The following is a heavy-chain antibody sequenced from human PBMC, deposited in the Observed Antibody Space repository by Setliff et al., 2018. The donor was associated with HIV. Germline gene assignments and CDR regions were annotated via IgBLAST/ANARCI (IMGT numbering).Heavy chain of an antibody. D-gene: IGHD3-16*02. J-gene: IGHJ6*03. CDR2: ISHSGNT. CDR3: GRSVFGGVIAAGRGYYFYMDV. V-gene: IGHV4-34*10. CDR1: GGSFSDYF. Sequence: SETLSLTCAVYGGSFSDYFWNWIRQPPGKGLEWIGEISHSGNTNYNPSLKSRVTMSIDTSKKQISLNLSSVTAADTATYYCGRSVFGGVIAAGRGYYFYMDVWGKGTTVTVSS.